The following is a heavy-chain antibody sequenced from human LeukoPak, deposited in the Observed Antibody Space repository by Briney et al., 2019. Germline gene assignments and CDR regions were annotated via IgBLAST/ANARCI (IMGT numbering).Heavy chain of an antibody. D-gene: IGHD6-19*01. V-gene: IGHV3-21*01. CDR1: GFTFSSYS. Sequence: PGGSLRLSCAASGFTFSSYSMNWVRQAPGKGLEWVSSISSSSSYLYYADSVKGRFTISRDNAKNSLYLQMNSLRAEDTAVYYCASSIAVAGNAFDYWGQGTLVTVSS. CDR3: ASSIAVAGNAFDY. J-gene: IGHJ4*02. CDR2: ISSSSSYL.